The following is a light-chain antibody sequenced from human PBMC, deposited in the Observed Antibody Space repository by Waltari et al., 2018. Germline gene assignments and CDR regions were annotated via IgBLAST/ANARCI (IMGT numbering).Light chain of an antibody. J-gene: IGKJ5*01. CDR1: QSVSSN. V-gene: IGKV3-15*01. CDR2: TAS. CDR3: QQYYQWPIT. Sequence: EIVMTQSPATLSVSPGQRATLSCRASQSVSSNLAWYQQKVGQAPRLLMYTASTRATGIPARFSGSGSGTEFTLAISSLQSEDFTVYYCQQYYQWPITFGQGTRLEIK.